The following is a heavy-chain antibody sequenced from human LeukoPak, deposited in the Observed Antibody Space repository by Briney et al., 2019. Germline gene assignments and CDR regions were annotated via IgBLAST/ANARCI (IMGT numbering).Heavy chain of an antibody. CDR3: ARAKYSSSRKTGDAFDI. V-gene: IGHV1-69*13. D-gene: IGHD6-6*01. CDR2: IIPIFGTA. Sequence: SVKVSCKASGGTFSSYAISWVRQAPGQGLEWRGGIIPIFGTANYAQKFQGRVTITADESTSTAYMELSSLRSEDTAVYYCARAKYSSSRKTGDAFDIWGQGTMVTVSS. J-gene: IGHJ3*02. CDR1: GGTFSSYA.